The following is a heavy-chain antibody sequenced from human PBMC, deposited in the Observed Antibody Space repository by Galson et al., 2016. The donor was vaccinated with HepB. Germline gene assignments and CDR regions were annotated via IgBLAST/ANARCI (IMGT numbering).Heavy chain of an antibody. Sequence: PALVKPTQTLTLTCTFSGFSLSTSGVGVGWIRQPPGKALEWLALIYWDDDKRYSPSLKSRLTITKDTSKNQVVLTMTNVDPVDTATYYCAHIVFVAGTFYLYHWGQGTLVTVSS. CDR1: GFSLSTSGVG. CDR3: AHIVFVAGTFYLYH. D-gene: IGHD6-19*01. J-gene: IGHJ4*02. CDR2: IYWDDDK. V-gene: IGHV2-5*02.